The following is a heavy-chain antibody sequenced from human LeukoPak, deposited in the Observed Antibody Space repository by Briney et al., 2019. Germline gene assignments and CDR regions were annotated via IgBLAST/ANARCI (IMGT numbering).Heavy chain of an antibody. CDR1: GYSFTTHD. V-gene: IGHV1-8*01. CDR3: ARESGLTDNWLDS. CDR2: MNPNSGKS. D-gene: IGHD5-12*01. Sequence: GASVKVSCKASGYSFTTHDINWVRQSTGQGLEWMGWMNPNSGKSGYAQKFQGRVTMIRDTSISTVYMELSSLGSDDTAVYYCARESGLTDNWLDSWGQGTLVIVSS. J-gene: IGHJ5*01.